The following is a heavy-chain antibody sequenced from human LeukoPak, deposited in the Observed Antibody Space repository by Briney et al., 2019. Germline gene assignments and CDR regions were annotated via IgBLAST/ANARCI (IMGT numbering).Heavy chain of an antibody. J-gene: IGHJ4*02. Sequence: GASVKVSFKASGYTFTIHGISWVRQAPGQGLEWMGWISAYNGNTNYAQKLQGRVTMTTDTSTSTAYMELRSLRSDDTAVYYCARARPDILTGYYPPDYWGQGTLVTVSS. CDR3: ARARPDILTGYYPPDY. CDR2: ISAYNGNT. CDR1: GYTFTIHG. V-gene: IGHV1-18*01. D-gene: IGHD3-9*01.